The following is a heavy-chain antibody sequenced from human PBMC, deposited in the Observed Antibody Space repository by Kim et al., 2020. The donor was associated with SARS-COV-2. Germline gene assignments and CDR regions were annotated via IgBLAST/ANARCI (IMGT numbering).Heavy chain of an antibody. J-gene: IGHJ4*02. CDR2: IYYSGST. D-gene: IGHD3-10*01. V-gene: IGHV4-59*08. CDR1: GGSISSYY. Sequence: SETLSLTCTVSGGSISSYYWSWIRQPPGKGLEWIGYIYYSGSTNYNPSLKSRVTISVDTSKNQFSLKLSSVTAADTAVDYCARRGSVGGPSFAYCGQGT. CDR3: ARRGSVGGPSFAY.